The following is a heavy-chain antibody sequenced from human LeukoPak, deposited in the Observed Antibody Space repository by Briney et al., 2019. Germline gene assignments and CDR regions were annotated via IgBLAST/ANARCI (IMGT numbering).Heavy chain of an antibody. CDR2: IKQDGSEK. Sequence: GGSLRLSCATSGFTFRNYWMTWVRQAPGKGLEWVANIKQDGSEKHYVDSVKGRFTISRDNTKNSLYLQMNSLGVEDTAVYYCAKKTTEAVAGYNFFDPWGQGTLVTVSS. J-gene: IGHJ5*02. CDR1: GFTFRNYW. D-gene: IGHD6-19*01. CDR3: AKKTTEAVAGYNFFDP. V-gene: IGHV3-7*01.